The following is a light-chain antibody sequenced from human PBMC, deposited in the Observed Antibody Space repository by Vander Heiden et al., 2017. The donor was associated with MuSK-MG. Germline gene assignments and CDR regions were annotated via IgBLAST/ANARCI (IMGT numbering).Light chain of an antibody. CDR2: GAS. V-gene: IGKV3-20*01. Sequence: DIVLTQSPGTLSSSPGERATLSCRASQSVSSSYLAWYQQKPGQAPRLLIYGASSRATGIPDRFSGSGSGTDFTLTISRLEPEDFAVYYCQQDGSLLTFGGGTKVEIK. CDR1: QSVSSSY. CDR3: QQDGSLLT. J-gene: IGKJ4*01.